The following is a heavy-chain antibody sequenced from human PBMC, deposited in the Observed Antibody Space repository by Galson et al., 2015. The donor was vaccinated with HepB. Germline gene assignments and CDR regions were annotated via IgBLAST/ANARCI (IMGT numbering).Heavy chain of an antibody. V-gene: IGHV3-30*04. D-gene: IGHD4-17*01. Sequence: SLRLSCAASGFTFSSYAMHWVRQAPGKGLEWVAVISYDGSNKYYADSVKGRFTISRDNSKNTLYLQMNSLRAEDTAVYYCARGPHYGDYYSVDYWGQGTLVTVSS. J-gene: IGHJ4*02. CDR2: ISYDGSNK. CDR1: GFTFSSYA. CDR3: ARGPHYGDYYSVDY.